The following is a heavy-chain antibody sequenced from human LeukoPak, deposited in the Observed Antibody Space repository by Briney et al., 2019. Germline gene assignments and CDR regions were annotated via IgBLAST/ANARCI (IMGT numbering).Heavy chain of an antibody. Sequence: ASVKVSCKASGYTFTSYDINWVRQATGQGLEWVGWMNPNSGNTGYAQKFQGRVTMTRNTSISTAYMELSSLRSEDTAVYYCARSPPSYGDYARWAFDIWGQGTMVTVSS. D-gene: IGHD4-17*01. J-gene: IGHJ3*02. CDR1: GYTFTSYD. V-gene: IGHV1-8*01. CDR3: ARSPPSYGDYARWAFDI. CDR2: MNPNSGNT.